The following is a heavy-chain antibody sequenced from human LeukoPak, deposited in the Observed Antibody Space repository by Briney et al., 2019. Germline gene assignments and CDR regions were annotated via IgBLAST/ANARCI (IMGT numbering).Heavy chain of an antibody. D-gene: IGHD2-15*01. CDR1: GYTFTSYD. CDR2: MNPNSGNT. J-gene: IGHJ5*02. CDR3: ARTVAAPRRFAWFDP. Sequence: ASVKVSCKASGYTFTSYDINWVRQATGQGVEWMGWMNPNSGNTGYAQKFQGRVTMTRNTSISTAYMELSSLRSEDTAVYYCARTVAAPRRFAWFDPWGQGTLVTVSS. V-gene: IGHV1-8*01.